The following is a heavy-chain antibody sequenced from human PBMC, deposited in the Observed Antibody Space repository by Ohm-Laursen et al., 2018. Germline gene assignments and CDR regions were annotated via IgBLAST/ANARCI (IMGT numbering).Heavy chain of an antibody. Sequence: SLRLSCAASGFTFSSYWMHWVRQAPGKGLEWVSADSGSDDSTQHADSVKGRFTISRDNSKNTLYLQMNSLRAEDTAVYYCARRVAYDRGEFDYWGLGTLVTVSS. D-gene: IGHD5-12*01. CDR1: GFTFSSYW. CDR3: ARRVAYDRGEFDY. CDR2: DSGSDDST. V-gene: IGHV3-23*01. J-gene: IGHJ4*02.